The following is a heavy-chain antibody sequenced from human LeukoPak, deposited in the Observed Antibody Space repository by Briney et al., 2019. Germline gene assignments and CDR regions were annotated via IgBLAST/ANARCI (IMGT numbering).Heavy chain of an antibody. D-gene: IGHD6-13*01. CDR2: ISPSGRRT. CDR3: ARQPSSQNFDY. CDR1: GFTFSDYY. Sequence: GGSLRLSCAASGFTFSDYYMSWIRQAPGKGLEWVSYISPSGRRTNYADSVKGRFTISRDNAKNSLYLQMNSLRAEDTAVYYCARQPSSQNFDYWGQGALVTVSS. J-gene: IGHJ4*02. V-gene: IGHV3-11*03.